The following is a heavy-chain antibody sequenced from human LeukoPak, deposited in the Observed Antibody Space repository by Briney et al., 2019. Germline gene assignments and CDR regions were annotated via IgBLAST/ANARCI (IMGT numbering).Heavy chain of an antibody. J-gene: IGHJ6*02. V-gene: IGHV3-53*01. Sequence: GGSLRLSCAASGFTFSSNYMSWVRQAPGKGLEWVSVIYSGGSTYYADSVKGRFTISRDNSKNTLYLQMNSLRAEDTAVYYCARSRYRTTVTTSGYGMDVWGQGTTVTVSS. D-gene: IGHD4-17*01. CDR1: GFTFSSNY. CDR2: IYSGGST. CDR3: ARSRYRTTVTTSGYGMDV.